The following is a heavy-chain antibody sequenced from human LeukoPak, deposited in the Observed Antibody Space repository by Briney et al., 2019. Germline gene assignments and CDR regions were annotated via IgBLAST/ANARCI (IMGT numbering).Heavy chain of an antibody. D-gene: IGHD6-13*01. CDR3: ARASYGSSWLYWYFDP. Sequence: ASVKVSCKASGYTFTSYDINWVRQATGQGLEWMGWMNPNSGNTGYAQKFQGRVTMTRNTSISTAYMELSSLRSEDTAVYYCARASYGSSWLYWYFDPWGRGTLVTVSS. J-gene: IGHJ2*01. V-gene: IGHV1-8*01. CDR2: MNPNSGNT. CDR1: GYTFTSYD.